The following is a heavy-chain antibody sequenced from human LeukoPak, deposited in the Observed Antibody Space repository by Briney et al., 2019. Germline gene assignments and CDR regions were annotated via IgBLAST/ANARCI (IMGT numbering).Heavy chain of an antibody. V-gene: IGHV3-7*01. D-gene: IGHD3-22*01. CDR1: GFTFSSYW. Sequence: PGGSLRLSCAVSGFTFSSYWMSWVRQAPGKGLEWVANIKHDGIEKYYLDSVKGRVTISRDNAKNSLYLQMNSLRAEDTAVYYCARDAMIAVVITKAHAFDIWGQGTMVTVSS. CDR3: ARDAMIAVVITKAHAFDI. J-gene: IGHJ3*02. CDR2: IKHDGIEK.